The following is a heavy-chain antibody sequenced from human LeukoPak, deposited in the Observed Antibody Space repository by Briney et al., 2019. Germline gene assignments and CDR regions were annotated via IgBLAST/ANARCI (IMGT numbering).Heavy chain of an antibody. J-gene: IGHJ4*02. CDR3: AGGNLWGLTAFDY. D-gene: IGHD1-14*01. Sequence: PGGSLRLSCAASGFTFSDYWMTWVRQAPGKGLEWVANIKQDGSEKYYVDSVTGRLTVSRDNAKNSLYLQMNSLRAEDTAVYYCAGGNLWGLTAFDYWGQGTLVTVSS. CDR2: IKQDGSEK. CDR1: GFTFSDYW. V-gene: IGHV3-7*05.